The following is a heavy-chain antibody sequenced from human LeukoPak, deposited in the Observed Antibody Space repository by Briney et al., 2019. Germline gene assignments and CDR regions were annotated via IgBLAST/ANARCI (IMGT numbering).Heavy chain of an antibody. CDR3: AKGGVSGWFYFDF. D-gene: IGHD6-19*01. Sequence: PGGSLRLSCAASGFTFSSYAMTWVRQAPGMGLEWVSTISGGGSTYYADSVKGRFTISRDNSKNTLYLQMNNLRAEDTAVYYCAKGGVSGWFYFDFWGQGTLVTVSS. J-gene: IGHJ4*02. V-gene: IGHV3-23*01. CDR1: GFTFSSYA. CDR2: ISGGGST.